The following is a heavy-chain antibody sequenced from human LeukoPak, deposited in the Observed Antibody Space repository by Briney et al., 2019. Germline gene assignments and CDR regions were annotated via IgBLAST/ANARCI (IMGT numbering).Heavy chain of an antibody. Sequence: PSETLSLTCTVSGGSISSSSYYWGWIRQPPGKGLEWIGSIYYSGSTYYNPSLKSRVTISVDTSKNQFSLKLSSLTAADTAVYYCARTYYDILTGYYMPLDVWGQGTTVTVSS. V-gene: IGHV4-39*07. CDR3: ARTYYDILTGYYMPLDV. J-gene: IGHJ6*02. CDR1: GGSISSSSYY. CDR2: IYYSGST. D-gene: IGHD3-9*01.